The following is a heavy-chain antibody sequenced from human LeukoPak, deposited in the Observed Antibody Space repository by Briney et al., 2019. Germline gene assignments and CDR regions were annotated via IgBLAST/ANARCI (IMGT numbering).Heavy chain of an antibody. CDR3: ARDDDYDYVWGSYRFDY. CDR2: IKQDGSEK. D-gene: IGHD3-16*02. Sequence: AGGSLRLSCAASGFTFSSYWMSWVRQAPGKGLEWVANIKQDGSEKYYVDSVKGRFTISRDNAKNSLYLQMNSLRAEDTAVYYCARDDDYDYVWGSYRFDYWGQGTLVTVSS. CDR1: GFTFSSYW. J-gene: IGHJ4*02. V-gene: IGHV3-7*01.